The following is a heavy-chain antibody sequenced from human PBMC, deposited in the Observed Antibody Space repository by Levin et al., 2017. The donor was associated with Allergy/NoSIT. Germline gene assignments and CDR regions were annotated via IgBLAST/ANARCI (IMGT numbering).Heavy chain of an antibody. J-gene: IGHJ4*02. V-gene: IGHV3-30*18. CDR3: AKARYSSSWLPFDY. D-gene: IGHD6-13*01. CDR2: ISYDGSNK. Sequence: GGSLRLSCAASGFTFSSYGMHWVRQAPGKGLEWVAVISYDGSNKYYADSVKGRFTISRDNSKNTLYLQMNSLRAEDTAVYYCAKARYSSSWLPFDYWGQGTLVTVSS. CDR1: GFTFSSYG.